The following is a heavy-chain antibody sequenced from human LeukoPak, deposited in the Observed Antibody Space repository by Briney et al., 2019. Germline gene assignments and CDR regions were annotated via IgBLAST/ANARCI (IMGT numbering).Heavy chain of an antibody. CDR3: ARASIERYCSSTSCYWFDP. D-gene: IGHD2-2*01. V-gene: IGHV1-69*05. J-gene: IGHJ5*02. Sequence: SVKVSCKASGGTFSSYAISWVRQAPGQGLEWMGGIIPIFGTANYAQKFQGRVTITTDESTSTAYMELSSLRSEETAVYYCARASIERYCSSTSCYWFDPWGQGTLVTVSS. CDR2: IIPIFGTA. CDR1: GGTFSSYA.